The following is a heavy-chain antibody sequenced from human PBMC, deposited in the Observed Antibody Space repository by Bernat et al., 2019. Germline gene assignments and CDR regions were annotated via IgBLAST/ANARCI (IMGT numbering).Heavy chain of an antibody. J-gene: IGHJ4*02. Sequence: EVQLVESGGGLVQPGGSLRFSCSASGFTFISYAMHWVRQAPGKGLEYVSAISSNGGSTYYADSVKGRFTISSDKSKNTLYLQMSSLRAEDTAVYYYVKDVARVAAAGSFDYWGQGTLVTVSS. CDR2: ISSNGGST. D-gene: IGHD6-13*01. CDR3: VKDVARVAAAGSFDY. V-gene: IGHV3-64D*06. CDR1: GFTFISYA.